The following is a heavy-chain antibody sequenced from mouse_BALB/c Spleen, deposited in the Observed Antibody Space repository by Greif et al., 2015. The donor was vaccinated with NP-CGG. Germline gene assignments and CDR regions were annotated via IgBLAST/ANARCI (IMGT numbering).Heavy chain of an antibody. CDR1: GFSIKDYY. V-gene: IGHV14-3*02. CDR2: IDPANGNT. J-gene: IGHJ3*01. Sequence: EVQLQQSGAELVKPGASVKLSCTASGFSIKDYYIHWVKQRPEQGLEWIGRIDPANGNTKYDPKFQGKATITADTSSNTAYLQLSSLTSEDTAVYYCAAYYYGSSYFVYWGQGTLVTVSA. CDR3: AAYYYGSSYFVY. D-gene: IGHD1-1*01.